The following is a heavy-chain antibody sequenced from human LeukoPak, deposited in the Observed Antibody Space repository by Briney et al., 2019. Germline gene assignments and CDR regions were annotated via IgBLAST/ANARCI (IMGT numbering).Heavy chain of an antibody. CDR2: IRYDGSNK. CDR3: AKVFTMVRGVIHGDY. D-gene: IGHD3-10*01. J-gene: IGHJ4*02. Sequence: LAGGSLRLSCAASGFTFSSYGMHWVRQAPGKGLEWVALIRYDGSNKYYADSVKSRFTISRDNSKNTLYLQMNSLRAEDTAVYYCAKVFTMVRGVIHGDYWGQETLVTVSS. V-gene: IGHV3-30*02. CDR1: GFTFSSYG.